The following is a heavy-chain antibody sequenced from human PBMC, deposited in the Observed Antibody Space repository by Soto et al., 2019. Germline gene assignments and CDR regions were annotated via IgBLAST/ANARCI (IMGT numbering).Heavy chain of an antibody. V-gene: IGHV1-3*01. J-gene: IGHJ3*02. CDR3: ARDRPYYDSSLPGFDI. D-gene: IGHD3-22*01. CDR1: GYTFTSYA. CDR2: INAGNGNT. Sequence: ASVKVSCKASGYTFTSYAMHWVRQAPGQGLEWMGWINAGNGNTKYSQKFQGRVTITRDTSASTAYMELSSLRSEDTAVYYCARDRPYYDSSLPGFDIWGQGTMVTVSS.